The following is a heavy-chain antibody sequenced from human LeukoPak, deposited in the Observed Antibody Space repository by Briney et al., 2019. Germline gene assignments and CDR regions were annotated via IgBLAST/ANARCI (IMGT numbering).Heavy chain of an antibody. Sequence: SETLSLTCTVSGGSISSYYWSWIRQPPGKGLEWIGYIYYSGSTNYNPSLKSRVTISVDTSKNQFSLKLSSVTAADTAVYYCARGLTTVVTPYASDIWGQGTMVTVSS. CDR3: ARGLTTVVTPYASDI. D-gene: IGHD4-23*01. CDR2: IYYSGST. CDR1: GGSISSYY. J-gene: IGHJ3*02. V-gene: IGHV4-59*01.